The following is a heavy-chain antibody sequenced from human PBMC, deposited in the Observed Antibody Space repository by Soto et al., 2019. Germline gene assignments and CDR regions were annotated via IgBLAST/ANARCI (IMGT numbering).Heavy chain of an antibody. J-gene: IGHJ6*02. CDR2: INPRGGST. V-gene: IGHV1-46*02. D-gene: IGHD5-12*01. Sequence: ASVKVSCKASGYTLNTYYMHWVRQAPGQGPEWMGIINPRGGSTTYAQNFKDRVTMSSDTSSSTVYMELSRLRSEDTAVYYCARGGGFSPYYYNLDVWGQGNTVTVSS. CDR1: GYTLNTYY. CDR3: ARGGGFSPYYYNLDV.